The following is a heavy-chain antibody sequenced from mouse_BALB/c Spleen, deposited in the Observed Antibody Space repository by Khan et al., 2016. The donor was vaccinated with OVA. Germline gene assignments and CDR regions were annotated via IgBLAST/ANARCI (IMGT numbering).Heavy chain of an antibody. CDR3: SGGGFFFRTPFDY. CDR2: ITVTSDNSGA. J-gene: IGHJ2*01. CDR1: GFTFSYYR. Sequence: VQLVETGGGLVRPGNSLKLSCVTSGFTFSYYRMHWLRQFPGKRLEWIAVITVTSDNSGANYAESVKGRSTISRDDSKSSVYLQLNRLREEDPFPSYYSGGGFFFRTPFDYWGQGTTLTVSS. V-gene: IGHV13-2*02.